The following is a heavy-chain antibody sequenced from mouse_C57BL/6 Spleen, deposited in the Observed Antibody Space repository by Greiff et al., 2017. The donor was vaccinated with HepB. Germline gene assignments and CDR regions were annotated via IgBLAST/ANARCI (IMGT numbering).Heavy chain of an antibody. CDR3: AGSSPTPSYFDY. CDR1: GFTFSSYA. Sequence: VQLKESGGGLVKPGGSLKLSCAASGFTFSSYAMSWVRQTPEKRLEWVATISDGGSYTYYPDNVKGRFTISRDNAKNNLYLQMSHLKSEDTAMYYCAGSSPTPSYFDYWGQGTTLTVSS. D-gene: IGHD1-1*01. J-gene: IGHJ2*01. CDR2: ISDGGSYT. V-gene: IGHV5-4*01.